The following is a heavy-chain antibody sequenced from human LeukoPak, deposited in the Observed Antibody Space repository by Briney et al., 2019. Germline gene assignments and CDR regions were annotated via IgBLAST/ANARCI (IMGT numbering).Heavy chain of an antibody. CDR3: ARGKWLRSSFDY. D-gene: IGHD5-12*01. V-gene: IGHV4-34*01. CDR1: GGSFSGYY. Sequence: SETLSLTCAVSGGSFSGYYWSWIRQPPGKGLEWIGEINHSGSTNYNPSLKSRVTISVDTSKNQFSLKLSSVTAADTAVYYCARGKWLRSSFDYWGQGTLVTVSS. J-gene: IGHJ4*02. CDR2: INHSGST.